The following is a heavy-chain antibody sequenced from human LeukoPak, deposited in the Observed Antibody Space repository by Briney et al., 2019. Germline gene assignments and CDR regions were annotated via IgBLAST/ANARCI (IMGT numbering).Heavy chain of an antibody. J-gene: IGHJ4*02. CDR2: IYYSGTT. D-gene: IGHD4-17*01. V-gene: IGHV4-59*01. CDR1: GGSFSGYY. CDR3: ARGAWSGDYGVIPPDY. Sequence: SETLSLTCAVYGGSFSGYYWSWIRQPPGKGLEWIGYIYYSGTTNYNPSLKSRVTISVDTSKNQVSLKLSSVTAADTAVYYCARGAWSGDYGVIPPDYWGQGTLGTVSS.